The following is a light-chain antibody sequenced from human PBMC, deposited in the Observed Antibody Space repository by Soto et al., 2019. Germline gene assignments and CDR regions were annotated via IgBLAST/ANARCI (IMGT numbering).Light chain of an antibody. CDR2: DAS. Sequence: DIQMTQSPSSLSASVGDRITITCRSSQSINNYLNWYQQRPGKAPKVIIYDASSLQSGVPSRFSGSGSGTDFALTISSLQHEDFATYYCQQCFSAPPWTFGQGTKVEI. CDR3: QQCFSAPPWT. V-gene: IGKV1-39*01. CDR1: QSINNY. J-gene: IGKJ1*01.